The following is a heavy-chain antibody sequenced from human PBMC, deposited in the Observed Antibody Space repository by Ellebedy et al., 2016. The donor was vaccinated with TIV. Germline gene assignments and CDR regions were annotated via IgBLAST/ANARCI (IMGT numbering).Heavy chain of an antibody. Sequence: AASVKVSCKTSAYTFTNYEMYWVRQAPGQGLEWMGTINPSGGSTNYAQKFQGRVTMTRDTSTTTVYMELSSLRSEDTAVYYCARVLVATSNYGLDVWGQGTTVTVSS. CDR2: INPSGGST. J-gene: IGHJ6*02. CDR1: AYTFTNYE. D-gene: IGHD5-12*01. V-gene: IGHV1-46*01. CDR3: ARVLVATSNYGLDV.